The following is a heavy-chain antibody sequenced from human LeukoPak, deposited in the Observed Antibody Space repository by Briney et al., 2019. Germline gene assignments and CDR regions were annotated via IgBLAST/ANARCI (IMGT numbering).Heavy chain of an antibody. D-gene: IGHD2-21*01. CDR2: IKADGSVK. CDR1: EFTFSTSW. V-gene: IGHV3-7*01. CDR3: VRDSDYQRNSGGLYAHYDALDI. Sequence: GGSLRLSCAASEFTFSTSWTSWVRQAPGKGLEWVANIKADGSVKHYVDSVEGRFSISRDNARSSLYLQMNSLRAEDTAVYYCVRDSDYQRNSGGLYAHYDALDIWGHGTMVTVSS. J-gene: IGHJ3*02.